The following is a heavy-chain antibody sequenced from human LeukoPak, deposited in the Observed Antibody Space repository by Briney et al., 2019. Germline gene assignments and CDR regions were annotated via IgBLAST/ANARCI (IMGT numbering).Heavy chain of an antibody. CDR2: ISGSGGST. CDR3: ARTGYYNVFDY. V-gene: IGHV3-23*01. J-gene: IGHJ4*02. D-gene: IGHD3-9*01. CDR1: GFTFSSYA. Sequence: GGSLRLSCAASGFTFSSYAMSWVRQAPGKGLEWVSAISGSGGSTYYADSVKGRFTISRDNSKNTLYLQMNNLGAEDTAVYYCARTGYYNVFDYWGQGTLVSVSS.